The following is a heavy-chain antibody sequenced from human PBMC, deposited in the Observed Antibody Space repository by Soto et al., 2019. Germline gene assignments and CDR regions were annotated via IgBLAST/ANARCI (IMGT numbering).Heavy chain of an antibody. D-gene: IGHD1-1*01. Sequence: EVQLLVSGGGLVQPGGSLRLSCEASGFTVSSYAMTWVRQAPGKGLEWVSASGSGGRAFYSDSVKGRFTISRDNSRNTLYLQLHSLRVDDTAVYFCAKATGTTLYWGQGTLGTVSS. CDR2: SGSGGRA. CDR1: GFTVSSYA. V-gene: IGHV3-23*01. CDR3: AKATGTTLY. J-gene: IGHJ4*02.